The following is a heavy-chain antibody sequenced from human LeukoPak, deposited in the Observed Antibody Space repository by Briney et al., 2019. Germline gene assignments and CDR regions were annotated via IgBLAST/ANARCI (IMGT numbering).Heavy chain of an antibody. D-gene: IGHD3-10*01. CDR2: IIPTLGIA. J-gene: IGHJ4*02. Sequence: SVKVSCKASGGTFSSYAISWVRQAPGQGLEWMGRIIPTLGIANYAQKFQGRVTITADKSTSTAYMELSSLRSEDTAVYYCARQGSKVYYYGSEIFDYWGQGTLVTVSS. CDR3: ARQGSKVYYYGSEIFDY. CDR1: GGTFSSYA. V-gene: IGHV1-69*04.